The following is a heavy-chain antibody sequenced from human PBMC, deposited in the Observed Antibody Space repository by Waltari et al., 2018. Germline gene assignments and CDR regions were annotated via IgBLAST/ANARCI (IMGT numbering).Heavy chain of an antibody. D-gene: IGHD2-8*01. V-gene: IGHV3-53*01. J-gene: IGHJ4*02. Sequence: EVQLVESGGGLIQPGGSLRVSCAASGFTVGTHSIRWVGQAPGKGLEWVSLFHSGGSTHYADSVKGRFIISRDNSKNTVYLQMNSLRAEDTAMYYCAGDLYGATNPDWGQGTLVTVSS. CDR3: AGDLYGATNPD. CDR2: FHSGGST. CDR1: GFTVGTHS.